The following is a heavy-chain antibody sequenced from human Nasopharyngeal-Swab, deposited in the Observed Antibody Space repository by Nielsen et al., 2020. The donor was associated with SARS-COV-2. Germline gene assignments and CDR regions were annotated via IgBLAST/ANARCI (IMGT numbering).Heavy chain of an antibody. CDR3: ARLSSTGSIYYFDY. D-gene: IGHD1-1*01. V-gene: IGHV4-39*07. Sequence: WIRQPPGKGLEWIGSIYYSGSTYYNPSLKSRVTISVDRSKSQFSLKLSSVTAADTAVYYCARLSSTGSIYYFDYWGQGTLVTVSS. J-gene: IGHJ4*02. CDR2: IYYSGST.